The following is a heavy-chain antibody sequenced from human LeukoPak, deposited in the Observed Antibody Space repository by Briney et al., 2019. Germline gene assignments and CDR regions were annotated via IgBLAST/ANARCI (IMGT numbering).Heavy chain of an antibody. D-gene: IGHD3-3*01. V-gene: IGHV4-39*07. J-gene: IGHJ5*02. CDR1: GGSIGSGTYY. CDR3: ARVGNPLVTVFAWFDP. CDR2: IFYSGST. Sequence: LETLSLTCTVSGGSIGSGTYYWGWIRQSPGKGLEWTGSIFYSGSTNYNPSLKSRVTISVDTSKNQFSLKLSSVTAADTAVYYCARVGNPLVTVFAWFDPWGQGTLVTVSS.